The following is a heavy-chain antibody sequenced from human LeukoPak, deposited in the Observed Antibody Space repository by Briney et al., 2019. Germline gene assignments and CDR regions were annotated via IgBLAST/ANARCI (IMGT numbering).Heavy chain of an antibody. D-gene: IGHD6-25*01. Sequence: LSWVRQPPGKGLEWIGSVYYGRSPYFNPSLESRATISVDTFKNHFSLKMSSVTAADAAVYYCARSSGTGTFSYWGQGTLVTVSS. CDR2: VYYGRSP. CDR3: ARSSGTGTFSY. J-gene: IGHJ4*02. V-gene: IGHV4-39*02.